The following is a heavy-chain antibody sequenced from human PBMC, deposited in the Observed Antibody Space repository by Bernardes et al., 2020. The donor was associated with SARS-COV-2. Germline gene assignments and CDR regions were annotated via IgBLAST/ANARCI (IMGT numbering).Heavy chain of an antibody. D-gene: IGHD1-26*01. Sequence: SETLSLTCAVSGGSISSSNWWSCVRQPPGKGLEWIGEIYHSGSTNYNPSLKSRVTISVDKSKNQFSLKLSSVTAADTAVYYCARDDDLGGSYPYWGQGTLVTVSS. CDR3: ARDDDLGGSYPY. CDR1: GGSISSSNW. J-gene: IGHJ4*02. V-gene: IGHV4-4*02. CDR2: IYHSGST.